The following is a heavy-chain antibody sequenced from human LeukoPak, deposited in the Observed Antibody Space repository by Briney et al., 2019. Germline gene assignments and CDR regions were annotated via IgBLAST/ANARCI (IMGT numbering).Heavy chain of an antibody. D-gene: IGHD6-13*01. CDR2: IYSDGTT. CDR1: GFTVSSNF. J-gene: IGHJ3*02. Sequence: SGGSLRLSCAASGFTVSSNFMSWVRQAPDKGLEWVSVIYSDGTTYYADSVKGRFTMSRDNSKNTLFLQMNSLRAEDTAVYYCAREVGGGSSWYWDAFDIWGQGTMVTVSS. V-gene: IGHV3-53*01. CDR3: AREVGGGSSWYWDAFDI.